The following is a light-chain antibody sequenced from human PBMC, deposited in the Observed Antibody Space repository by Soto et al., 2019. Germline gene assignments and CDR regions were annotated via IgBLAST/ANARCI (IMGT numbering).Light chain of an antibody. CDR3: QQYENYWT. V-gene: IGKV1-5*01. J-gene: IGKJ1*01. CDR2: DAS. Sequence: DIQMTQSPSTLSASVGDRVTITCRASQTISRWLAWYQQKPGKARKLLIYDASNLESGVQSRFSGSGSGTVFTLTISSLQPEDVGIYCRQQYENYWTFGQGTKVDIK. CDR1: QTISRW.